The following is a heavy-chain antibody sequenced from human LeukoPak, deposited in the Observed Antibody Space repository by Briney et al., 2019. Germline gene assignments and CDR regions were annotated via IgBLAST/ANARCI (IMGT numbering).Heavy chain of an antibody. V-gene: IGHV1-8*01. D-gene: IGHD1-26*01. CDR3: ARMEVGATTQIDY. CDR2: MNPNSGNT. J-gene: IGHJ4*02. Sequence: ASVKVSCKASGYTFTSYDINWVRQATGQGLEWVGWMNPNSGNTGYAQKFQGRVTMTRNTSISTAYMELSSLRSEDTAVYYCARMEVGATTQIDYWGQGTLVTVSS. CDR1: GYTFTSYD.